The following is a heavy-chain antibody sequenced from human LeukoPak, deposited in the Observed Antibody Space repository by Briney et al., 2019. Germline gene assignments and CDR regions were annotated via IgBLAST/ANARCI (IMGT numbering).Heavy chain of an antibody. V-gene: IGHV3-33*06. Sequence: GKSLRLSCAASKFTFSHYGMHWVRQAPGKGLEWVAVIWNDGSNQYYADSVKGRFTVSKDNSQKTLYLQMNSLRPEDTVVYYCAKDAQRGFDYSNSLANWGQGTLVTVSS. J-gene: IGHJ4*02. D-gene: IGHD4-11*01. CDR1: KFTFSHYG. CDR2: IWNDGSNQ. CDR3: AKDAQRGFDYSNSLAN.